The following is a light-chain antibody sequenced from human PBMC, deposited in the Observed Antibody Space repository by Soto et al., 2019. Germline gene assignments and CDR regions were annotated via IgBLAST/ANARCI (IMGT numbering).Light chain of an antibody. CDR1: RGVSANY. CDR2: GAS. J-gene: IGKJ1*01. CDR3: QQYGSSPRT. V-gene: IGKV3-20*01. Sequence: LSQSPGTLSLSPGEGATLSCRASRGVSANYLAWYQQKPGQAPTLLIYGASIRAAGIPDRFSGSGSGTDFTLTIRRLEPEDFAVYYCQQYGSSPRTFVQGTKVDSK.